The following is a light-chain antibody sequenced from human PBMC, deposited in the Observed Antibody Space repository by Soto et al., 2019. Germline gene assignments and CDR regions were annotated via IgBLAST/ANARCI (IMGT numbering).Light chain of an antibody. CDR3: EYYGTSIT. J-gene: IGKJ4*01. V-gene: IGKV3-20*01. Sequence: DIVLTQSPGTLSLSTGERATLSCKASQSVSSSYLAWYQQKPGQAPRLRIYGASSRATGIPDRLSGSGSGTDFTLTISRLEPEDFAVYYCEYYGTSITFGGGTKVDIK. CDR2: GAS. CDR1: QSVSSSY.